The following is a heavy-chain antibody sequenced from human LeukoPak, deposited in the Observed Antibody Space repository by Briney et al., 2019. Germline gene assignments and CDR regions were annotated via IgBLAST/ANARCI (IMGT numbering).Heavy chain of an antibody. Sequence: GGSLRLSCAASGFTFSSYWMHWVRQAPGKGLVWVSRIHVDGSSANYADSVKGRFTISRDNAKNTLYLQMNSLRAEDTAVYYCARVLTNSWSGYYYGLDVWGQGTTVTVSS. CDR2: IHVDGSSA. D-gene: IGHD6-13*01. V-gene: IGHV3-74*01. CDR1: GFTFSSYW. J-gene: IGHJ6*02. CDR3: ARVLTNSWSGYYYGLDV.